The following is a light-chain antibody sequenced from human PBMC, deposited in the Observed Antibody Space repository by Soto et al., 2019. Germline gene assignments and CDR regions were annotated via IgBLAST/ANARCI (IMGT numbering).Light chain of an antibody. Sequence: QTVVTQPPSVSGAPGQRVTISCTGSRSNIGAGYDVHWYQQLPGTAPKLLIDGNSNRPSGVPDRFSGSKSGTSASLAITGLQAEDEADYYCAAWDDSLNGPVFGGGTKLTVL. J-gene: IGLJ2*01. CDR3: AAWDDSLNGPV. V-gene: IGLV1-40*01. CDR2: GNS. CDR1: RSNIGAGYD.